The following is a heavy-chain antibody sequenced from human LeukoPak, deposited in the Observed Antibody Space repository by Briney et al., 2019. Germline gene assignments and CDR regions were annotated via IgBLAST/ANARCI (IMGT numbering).Heavy chain of an antibody. Sequence: PGGSLRLSCVASGFTFSSYAMSWVRQAPGKGLEWVSAISGSGGSTYYADSVKGRFTISRDNSKNTLYLQMNSLRAEDTAVYYCAKDRDYYDSSGYQPIGYWGQGTLVTVSS. CDR1: GFTFSSYA. V-gene: IGHV3-23*01. J-gene: IGHJ4*02. CDR2: ISGSGGST. D-gene: IGHD3-22*01. CDR3: AKDRDYYDSSGYQPIGY.